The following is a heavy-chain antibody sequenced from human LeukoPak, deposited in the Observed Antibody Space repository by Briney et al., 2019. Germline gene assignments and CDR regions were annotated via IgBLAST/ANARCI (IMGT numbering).Heavy chain of an antibody. V-gene: IGHV2-5*01. Sequence: SGPTLVNPTQTLTLTCTFSGFSLSTSGVGVGWIRQPPGKALEWLALISWNDDKRYSPSLKSRLTITKDTSKNQVVLTMTNMDPVDTATYYCAHRRVYDYVWGSYRYFWFDPWGQGTLVTVSS. CDR3: AHRRVYDYVWGSYRYFWFDP. CDR1: GFSLSTSGVG. CDR2: ISWNDDK. J-gene: IGHJ5*02. D-gene: IGHD3-16*02.